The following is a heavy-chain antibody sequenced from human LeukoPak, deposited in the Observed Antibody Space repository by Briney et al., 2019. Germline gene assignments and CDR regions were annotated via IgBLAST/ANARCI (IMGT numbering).Heavy chain of an antibody. CDR3: ARGSGSYYKGDY. Sequence: GGSLRLSCADSGFTFSGYWMNWVRQAPGKGLEWVANINQNGGEKYVDSVKGRFTISRDNGKNSLYLQMNSLRAEDTAVYYCARGSGSYYKGDYWGQGTLVTVSS. CDR1: GFTFSGYW. V-gene: IGHV3-7*03. CDR2: INQNGGEK. J-gene: IGHJ4*02. D-gene: IGHD3-10*01.